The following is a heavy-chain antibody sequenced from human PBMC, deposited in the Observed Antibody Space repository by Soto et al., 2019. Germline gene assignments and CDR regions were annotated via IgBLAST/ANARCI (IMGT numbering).Heavy chain of an antibody. CDR3: ASSPGSLAGDY. CDR1: SDFISTSTW. CDR2: IYHSGST. J-gene: IGHJ4*02. Sequence: SETLSLTCAVSSDFISTSTWWSWVRQPPGRGLEWIGEIYHSGSTNYNPSLKSRVTISVDKTKNQFSLNLSSVTAADTAVYYCASSPGSLAGDYWGQGTLVTVSS. D-gene: IGHD2-15*01. V-gene: IGHV4-4*02.